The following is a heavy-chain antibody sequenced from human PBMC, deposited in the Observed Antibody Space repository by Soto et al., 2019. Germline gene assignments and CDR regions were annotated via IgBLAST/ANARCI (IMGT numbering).Heavy chain of an antibody. CDR3: AKDPRGCSGGSCYSDY. D-gene: IGHD2-15*01. CDR1: GFTFSSYA. V-gene: IGHV3-23*01. Sequence: GGSLRLSCAASGFTFSSYAMSWVRQAPGKGLEWVSAISGSGGSTYYADSVKGRFTISRDNSKNTLYLQMNSLRAEDTAVYYCAKDPRGCSGGSCYSDYWGQGTLVTVSS. J-gene: IGHJ4*02. CDR2: ISGSGGST.